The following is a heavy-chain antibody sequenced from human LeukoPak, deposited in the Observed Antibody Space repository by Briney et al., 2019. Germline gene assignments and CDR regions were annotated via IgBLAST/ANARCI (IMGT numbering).Heavy chain of an antibody. CDR1: GGSFSGYY. CDR2: INHSGST. Sequence: PSETLSLTCAVYGGSFSGYYWSWIRQPPGKGLEWIGEINHSGSTNYNPPLKSRVTISVDTSKNQFSLKLSSVTAADTAVYYCARRKYYDFWSGYDYWGQGTLVTVSS. J-gene: IGHJ4*02. D-gene: IGHD3-3*01. V-gene: IGHV4-34*01. CDR3: ARRKYYDFWSGYDY.